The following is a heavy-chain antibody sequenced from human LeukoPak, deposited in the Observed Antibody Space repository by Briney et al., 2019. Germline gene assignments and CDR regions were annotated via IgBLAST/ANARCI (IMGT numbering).Heavy chain of an antibody. CDR2: ISGSGGST. CDR1: GFTFSSYA. Sequence: GGSLRLSCAASGFTFSSYAMSWVRQAPGKGLEWVSAISGSGGSTYYADSVKGRFTISRDNSKNTLYLQMNSLRAEDTAVYYCAKEQNDYYDSSGPEYFQHWGQGTLVTVSS. CDR3: AKEQNDYYDSSGPEYFQH. D-gene: IGHD3-22*01. V-gene: IGHV3-23*01. J-gene: IGHJ1*01.